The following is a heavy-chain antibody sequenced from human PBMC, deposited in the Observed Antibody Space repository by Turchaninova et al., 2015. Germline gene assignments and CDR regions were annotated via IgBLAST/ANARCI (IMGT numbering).Heavy chain of an antibody. CDR3: ARTPWGS. CDR2: VSPIGTT. J-gene: IGHJ5*02. V-gene: IGHV4-38-2*01. D-gene: IGHD3-16*01. Sequence: QVQLQESGPGLVKPSETLSLACAVSGYSISSGYYWGWIRQPPGKGLGWIGTVSPIGTTFYNPPLKIRVSVSVDTAKNQFSLKLSSVTAEDTAVYYCARTPWGSWGQGTLVTVSS. CDR1: GYSISSGYY.